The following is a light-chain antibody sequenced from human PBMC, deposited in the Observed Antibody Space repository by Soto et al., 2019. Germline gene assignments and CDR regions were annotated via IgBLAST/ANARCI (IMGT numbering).Light chain of an antibody. J-gene: IGKJ5*01. CDR2: GAS. CDR3: QQYGASPR. Sequence: DIVLTQSPGTLSLSPGERATLSCRASQSVSSSYLAWYQHKPGQDPRLLIYGASDRATGIPDRLSGSGSETDFNLTINRLEPEDFAVYFCQQYGASPRFGQGTRLEIK. CDR1: QSVSSSY. V-gene: IGKV3-20*01.